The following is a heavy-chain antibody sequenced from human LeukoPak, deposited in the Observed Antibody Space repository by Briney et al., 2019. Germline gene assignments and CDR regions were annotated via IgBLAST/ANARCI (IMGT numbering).Heavy chain of an antibody. D-gene: IGHD3-3*01. CDR3: ARASSRTVLRFLEWLLDY. CDR1: GFTFSDYY. V-gene: IGHV3-11*04. J-gene: IGHJ4*02. Sequence: GGSLRLSCAASGFTFSDYYMSWIRQAPGKGLEWVSYISSSGSTIYYADSVKGRFTISRDNAKNSLYLQMNSLRAEDTAVYYCARASSRTVLRFLEWLLDYCGQGTLVTVSS. CDR2: ISSSGSTI.